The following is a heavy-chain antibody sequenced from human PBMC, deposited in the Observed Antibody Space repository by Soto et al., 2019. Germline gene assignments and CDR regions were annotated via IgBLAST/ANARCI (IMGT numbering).Heavy chain of an antibody. V-gene: IGHV4-4*02. Sequence: PSETLSLTCAVSSGSISSSNWWSWVRQPPGKGLEWIGEIYHSGSTNYNPSLKSRVTISVDKSKNQFSLKLSSVTAADTAVYYCARTTFCYYYYMDVWGKGTTVTVSS. CDR1: SGSISSSNW. CDR3: ARTTFCYYYYMDV. D-gene: IGHD1-1*01. J-gene: IGHJ6*03. CDR2: IYHSGST.